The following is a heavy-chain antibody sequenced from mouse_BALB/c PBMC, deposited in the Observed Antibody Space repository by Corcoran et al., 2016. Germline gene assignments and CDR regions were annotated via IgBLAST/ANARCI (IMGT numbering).Heavy chain of an antibody. J-gene: IGHJ3*01. D-gene: IGHD2-10*01. CDR1: GYTFTNYG. CDR2: INTYTGEP. V-gene: IGHV9-3-1*01. CDR3: ARAYYGNYDWFAY. Sequence: QIQLVQSGPELKKPGETVMISCKASGYTFTNYGMNWVKQAPGKGLKWMGWINTYTGEPTYADDFKGRFAFSLETSASTAYLQINNLKNEDTATYFCARAYYGNYDWFAYWGQGTLVTVSA.